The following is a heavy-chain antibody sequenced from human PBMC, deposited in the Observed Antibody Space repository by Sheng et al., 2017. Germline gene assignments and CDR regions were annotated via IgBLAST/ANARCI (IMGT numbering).Heavy chain of an antibody. V-gene: IGHV3-33*01. J-gene: IGHJ4*02. CDR3: ARVGYGYVGFDY. CDR2: IWYDGSNK. D-gene: IGHD5-18*01. Sequence: QVQLVESGGGVVQPGRSLRLSCAASGFTFSSYGMHWVRQAPGKGLEWVAVIWYDGSNKYYADSVKGRFTISRDNSKNTLYLQMNSLRAEDTAVYYCARVGYGYVGFDYWGQGTLVTVSS. CDR1: GFTFSSYG.